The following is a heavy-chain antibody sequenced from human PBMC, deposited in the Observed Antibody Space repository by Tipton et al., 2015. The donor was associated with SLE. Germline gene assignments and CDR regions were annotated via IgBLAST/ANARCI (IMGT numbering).Heavy chain of an antibody. CDR3: ARAAMVQGVTIDYYYGMDV. D-gene: IGHD3-10*01. CDR2: IYHSGST. J-gene: IGHJ6*02. V-gene: IGHV4-38-2*01. Sequence: TLSLTCAVSGYSISSGYYWGWIRQPPGKGLEWLWSIYHSGSTYYNPSLKSRATISVDTSKNQFSLKLSSVTAADTAVYYCARAAMVQGVTIDYYYGMDVWGQGTTVTVSS. CDR1: GYSISSGYY.